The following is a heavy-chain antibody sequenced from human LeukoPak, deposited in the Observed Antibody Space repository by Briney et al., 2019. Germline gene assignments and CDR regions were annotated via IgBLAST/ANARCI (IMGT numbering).Heavy chain of an antibody. V-gene: IGHV4-34*01. J-gene: IGHJ4*02. D-gene: IGHD3-9*01. CDR3: ARGPLADILTGYYSIDFDY. CDR1: GVSFSGYY. Sequence: SETLSLTCAVYGVSFSGYYWSWLRQPPGKGLEWVGEINHSGSTNYNPSLKSRVTISVYTYKNQFSLKLSSVTAADTAVYYCARGPLADILTGYYSIDFDYWGQGTLVTVSS. CDR2: INHSGST.